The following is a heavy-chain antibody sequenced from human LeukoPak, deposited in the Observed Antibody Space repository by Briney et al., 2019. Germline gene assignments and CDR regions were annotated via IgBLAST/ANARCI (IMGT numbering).Heavy chain of an antibody. J-gene: IGHJ4*02. V-gene: IGHV3-21*01. D-gene: IGHD5-12*01. CDR2: ISASTSYI. Sequence: GGSLRLSCAASGFTFSTYTMNWVRQAPGKRLEWVSSISASTSYINYADSVKGRFTISRGNAENSLYLQMNSLRAEDTAVYYCARDRGADYWGQGTLVTVSS. CDR1: GFTFSTYT. CDR3: ARDRGADY.